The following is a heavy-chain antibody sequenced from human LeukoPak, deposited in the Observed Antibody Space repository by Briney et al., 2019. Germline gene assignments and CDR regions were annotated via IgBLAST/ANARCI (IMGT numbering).Heavy chain of an antibody. Sequence: AGGSLRLSCAASAFTFSSYWMTWDPQAPGKGLEWVANIKQDGSEKYYVDPVKGRFTISRDNAKNSLYLQMNSLRAEDTAMYYCARDGGNSGYDLFDYWGQGTLVTVSS. J-gene: IGHJ4*02. CDR2: IKQDGSEK. CDR1: AFTFSSYW. CDR3: ARDGGNSGYDLFDY. V-gene: IGHV3-7*01. D-gene: IGHD5-12*01.